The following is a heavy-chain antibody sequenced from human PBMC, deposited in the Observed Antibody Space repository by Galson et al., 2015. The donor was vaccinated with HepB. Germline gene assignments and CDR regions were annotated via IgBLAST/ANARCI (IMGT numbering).Heavy chain of an antibody. J-gene: IGHJ6*03. CDR1: GFTFSDYY. CDR3: ARSGYDSCYYYYYYMDV. D-gene: IGHD5-12*01. Sequence: SLRLSCAASGFTFSDYYMSWIRQAPGKGLEWVSYISSSGSTIYYADSVKGRFTISRDNAKNSLYLQMNSLRAEDTAVYYCARSGYDSCYYYYYYMDVWGKGTTVTVSS. V-gene: IGHV3-11*01. CDR2: ISSSGSTI.